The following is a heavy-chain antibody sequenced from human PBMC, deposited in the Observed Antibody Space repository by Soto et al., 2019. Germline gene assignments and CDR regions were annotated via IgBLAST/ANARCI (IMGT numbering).Heavy chain of an antibody. CDR1: GFNFSSHA. CDR2: ISGSGGST. V-gene: IGHV3-23*01. Sequence: GGSLRLFWAVSGFNFSSHAIRWVRQAPGKGLEWVSAISGSGGSTYYADSVKGRFTISRDNSKNTLYLQMNSLRAEDTAVYYCARVVGATDYFDYWGQGTLVTGSS. J-gene: IGHJ4*02. CDR3: ARVVGATDYFDY. D-gene: IGHD1-26*01.